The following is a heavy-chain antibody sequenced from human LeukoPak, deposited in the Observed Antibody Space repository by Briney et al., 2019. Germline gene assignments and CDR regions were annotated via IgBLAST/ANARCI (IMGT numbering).Heavy chain of an antibody. V-gene: IGHV3-7*05. D-gene: IGHD4/OR15-4a*01. J-gene: IGHJ4*02. CDR3: ARDDYGSLDY. Sequence: GGSLRLSCAASGFTFSAYWTAWVRQAPGKGLEWVANIKQDESEKYYVDSVKGRFTISRDNAKDSLYLQMNSLRVEDTAVYYCARDDYGSLDYWGQGTLVTVSS. CDR1: GFTFSAYW. CDR2: IKQDESEK.